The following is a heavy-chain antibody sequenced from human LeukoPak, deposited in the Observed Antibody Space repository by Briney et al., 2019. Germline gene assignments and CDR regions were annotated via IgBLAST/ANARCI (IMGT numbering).Heavy chain of an antibody. CDR2: IYPGDSDT. V-gene: IGHV5-51*01. CDR1: GYSFTNYW. Sequence: GESLQISCQGSGYSFTNYWIGWVRQMPGKGLEWMGIIYPGDSDTRNSPSFQGQVTISVDKSISTAYLQWSSLKASDTAMYYCARVERWLQFYYFDYWGQGTLVTVSS. D-gene: IGHD5-24*01. CDR3: ARVERWLQFYYFDY. J-gene: IGHJ4*02.